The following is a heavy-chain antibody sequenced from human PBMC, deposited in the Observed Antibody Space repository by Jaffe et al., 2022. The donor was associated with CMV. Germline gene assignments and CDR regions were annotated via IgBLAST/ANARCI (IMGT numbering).Heavy chain of an antibody. CDR2: ISGSGGST. Sequence: EVQLLESGGGLVQPGGSLRLSCAASGFTFSSYAMSWVRQAPGKGLEWVSAISGSGGSTYYADSVKGRFTISRDNSKNTLYLQMNSLRAEDTAVYYCAKGPPAPGLTVTYIVGATPCDYWGQGTLVTVSS. CDR1: GFTFSSYA. D-gene: IGHD1-26*01. V-gene: IGHV3-23*01. CDR3: AKGPPAPGLTVTYIVGATPCDY. J-gene: IGHJ4*02.